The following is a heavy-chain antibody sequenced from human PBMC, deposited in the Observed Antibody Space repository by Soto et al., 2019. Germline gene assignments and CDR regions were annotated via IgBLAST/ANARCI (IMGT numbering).Heavy chain of an antibody. D-gene: IGHD3-9*01. CDR2: MNPNSGNT. CDR1: GYTFTSYG. V-gene: IGHV1-8*02. CDR3: ARATRLSYDILTGYLYYMDV. J-gene: IGHJ6*03. Sequence: ASVKVSCKASGYTFTSYGISWVRQAPGQGLEWMGWMNPNSGNTGYAQKFQGRVTMTRNTSISTAYMELSSLRSEDTAVYYCARATRLSYDILTGYLYYMDVWGKGTTVTVSS.